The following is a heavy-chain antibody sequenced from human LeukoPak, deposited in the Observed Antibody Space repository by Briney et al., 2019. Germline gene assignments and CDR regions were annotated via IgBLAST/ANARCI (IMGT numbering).Heavy chain of an antibody. J-gene: IGHJ3*02. CDR2: IYHSGST. Sequence: PSETLSLTCAVSGGSISSGGYSWSWIRQPPGKGLERIGYIYHSGSTYYNPSLKSRVTISVDRSKNQFSLKLSSVTAADTAVYYCARTSGYYSSDAFDIWGQGTMVTVSS. V-gene: IGHV4-30-2*01. CDR3: ARTSGYYSSDAFDI. CDR1: GGSISSGGYS. D-gene: IGHD3-22*01.